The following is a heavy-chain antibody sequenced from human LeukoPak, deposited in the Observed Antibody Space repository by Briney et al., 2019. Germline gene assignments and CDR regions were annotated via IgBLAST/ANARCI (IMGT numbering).Heavy chain of an antibody. CDR2: IRSKVYGETT. CDR3: ARAGYCSGGSCYSDY. D-gene: IGHD2-15*01. V-gene: IGHV3-49*05. J-gene: IGHJ4*02. Sequence: NPGGSLRLSCTASGFTFGDYAMSWFRQAPGKGLEWAGFIRSKVYGETTEYAASVKGRFTISRDDSKSAAYLQMNSLKTEDTAVFYCARAGYCSGGSCYSDYWGQGTLVTVSS. CDR1: GFTFGDYA.